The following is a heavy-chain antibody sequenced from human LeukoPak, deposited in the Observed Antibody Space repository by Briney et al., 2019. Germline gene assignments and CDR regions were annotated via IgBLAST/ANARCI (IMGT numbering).Heavy chain of an antibody. CDR1: GGSFSGYY. CDR2: INHSGST. J-gene: IGHJ2*01. V-gene: IGHV4-34*01. CDR3: ARRRTGASRYFDL. Sequence: SETLSLTCAVYGGSFSGYYWSWIRQPPGKGLEWIGEINHSGSTNYNPSLKSRATISVDTSKNQFSLKLSSVTAADTAVYYCARRRTGASRYFDLWGRGTLVTVSS. D-gene: IGHD3/OR15-3a*01.